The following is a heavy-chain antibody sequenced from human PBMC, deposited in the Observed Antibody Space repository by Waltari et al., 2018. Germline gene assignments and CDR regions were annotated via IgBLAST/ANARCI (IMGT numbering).Heavy chain of an antibody. D-gene: IGHD6-19*01. CDR1: GGSISSYY. CDR3: ARHVLQWLAIDY. CDR2: IYYSGST. Sequence: QVQLQESGPGLVKPSETLSLTCTVSGGSISSYYWSWIRQPPGKGLEWIGYIYYSGSTNYNPSLKSRVTISVDTSKNQFSLKLSSVTAADTAVYYCARHVLQWLAIDYWGQGTLVTVSS. J-gene: IGHJ4*02. V-gene: IGHV4-59*08.